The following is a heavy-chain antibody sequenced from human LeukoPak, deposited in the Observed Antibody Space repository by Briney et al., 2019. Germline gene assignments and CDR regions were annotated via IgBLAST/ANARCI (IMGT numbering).Heavy chain of an antibody. D-gene: IGHD3-10*01. Sequence: GRSLRLSCAASGFTFSSYGMHWVRQAPGKGLEWVAVISYDGSNKYYADSVKGRFTISRDNSKNTLYLQMNSLRAEDTAVHYCARGYYYGSGTLGPFDPWGQGTLVTVSS. CDR3: ARGYYYGSGTLGPFDP. CDR1: GFTFSSYG. V-gene: IGHV3-30*03. CDR2: ISYDGSNK. J-gene: IGHJ5*02.